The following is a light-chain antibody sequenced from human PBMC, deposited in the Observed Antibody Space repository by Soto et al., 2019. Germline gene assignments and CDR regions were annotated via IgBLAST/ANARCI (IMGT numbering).Light chain of an antibody. CDR3: QQYGSSRT. CDR1: QSVSSNY. V-gene: IGKV3-20*01. CDR2: AAS. Sequence: EIVLTQSPGTLSLSPGERATLSCRASQSVSSNYLGWYQQKPGQAPRLLIYAASSRATGIPDGFSGSGSGTDFTLTISRLEPEDFAVYYCQQYGSSRTFGQGTKVDI. J-gene: IGKJ1*01.